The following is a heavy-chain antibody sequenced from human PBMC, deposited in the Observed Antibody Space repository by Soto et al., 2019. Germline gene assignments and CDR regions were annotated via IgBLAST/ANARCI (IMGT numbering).Heavy chain of an antibody. V-gene: IGHV3-7*01. D-gene: IGHD2-2*01. Sequence: PGGSLRLSCAASGFTFSSYWMSWVRQAPGKGLEWVANIKQDGSEKYYVDSVEGRFTISRDNAKNSLYLQMNSLRAEDTAVYYCARERCSSTSCYFDYWGQGTLVNVS. CDR3: ARERCSSTSCYFDY. J-gene: IGHJ4*02. CDR2: IKQDGSEK. CDR1: GFTFSSYW.